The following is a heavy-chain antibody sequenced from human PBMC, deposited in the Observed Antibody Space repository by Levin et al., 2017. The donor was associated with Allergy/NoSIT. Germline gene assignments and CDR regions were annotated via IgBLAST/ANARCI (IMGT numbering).Heavy chain of an antibody. Sequence: GESLKISCAASGFTFSRYNMDWVRQAPGKGLEWISYISSSSSTIYYADSVKGRFTISRDNGKSALFLQMHSLRAEDTAVYYCARDGFISRNMDHWGQGTLVTVSS. J-gene: IGHJ4*02. CDR2: ISSSSSTI. V-gene: IGHV3-48*01. CDR3: ARDGFISRNMDH. CDR1: GFTFSRYN. D-gene: IGHD1/OR15-1a*01.